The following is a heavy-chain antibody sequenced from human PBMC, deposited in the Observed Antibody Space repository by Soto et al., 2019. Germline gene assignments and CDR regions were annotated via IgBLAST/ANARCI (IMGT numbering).Heavy chain of an antibody. Sequence: PGGSLRLSCAASGFTFSSYAMSWVRQAPGKGLEWVSAISGSGGSTYYADSVKGRFTISRDNSKNTLYLQMNSLRAEDTAVYYCAKDRLYVGAPYYFDYWGQGTLVTVSS. D-gene: IGHD1-26*01. CDR3: AKDRLYVGAPYYFDY. CDR1: GFTFSSYA. CDR2: ISGSGGST. J-gene: IGHJ4*02. V-gene: IGHV3-23*01.